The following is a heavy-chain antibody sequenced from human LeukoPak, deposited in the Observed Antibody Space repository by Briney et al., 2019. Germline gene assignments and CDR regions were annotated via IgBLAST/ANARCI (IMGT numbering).Heavy chain of an antibody. Sequence: GAAVKVSCKASGGTFSSYAISWVRQAPGQGLEWMGGIIPIFGTANYAQKFQGRVTITTDESTSTAYMELSSLRSEDTAVYYCARGGFTMVRGVIAPFDYWGQGTLVTVSS. CDR1: GGTFSSYA. V-gene: IGHV1-69*05. CDR2: IIPIFGTA. D-gene: IGHD3-10*01. CDR3: ARGGFTMVRGVIAPFDY. J-gene: IGHJ4*02.